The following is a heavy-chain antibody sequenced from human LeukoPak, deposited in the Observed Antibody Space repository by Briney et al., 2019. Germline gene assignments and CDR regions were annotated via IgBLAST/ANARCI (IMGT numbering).Heavy chain of an antibody. V-gene: IGHV1-8*01. Sequence: ASVKVSCKASGYTFTSYDINWVRQATGQGLEWMGWMNPNSGNTGYAQKFQGRVTMARNTSISTAYMELSSLRSEDTAVYYCARGSSGSYSYYFDYWGQGTLVTVSS. CDR3: ARGSSGSYSYYFDY. CDR2: MNPNSGNT. CDR1: GYTFTSYD. D-gene: IGHD1-26*01. J-gene: IGHJ4*02.